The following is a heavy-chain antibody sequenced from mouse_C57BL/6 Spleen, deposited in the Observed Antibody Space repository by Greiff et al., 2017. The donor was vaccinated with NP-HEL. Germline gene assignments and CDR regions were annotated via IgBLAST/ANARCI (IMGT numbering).Heavy chain of an antibody. CDR2: ISYDGSN. Sequence: EVQLQESGPGLVKPSQSLSLTCSVSGFSFTSGYYWNWIRQLPGNLLEWTGYISYDGSNYYNPSLKNRISITRDTSKNQFFLKLKSVTTEDTATYYCARRQHDYSFDYWGQGTTLTVSS. CDR1: GFSFTSGYY. CDR3: ARRQHDYSFDY. V-gene: IGHV3-6*01. D-gene: IGHD2-4*01. J-gene: IGHJ2*01.